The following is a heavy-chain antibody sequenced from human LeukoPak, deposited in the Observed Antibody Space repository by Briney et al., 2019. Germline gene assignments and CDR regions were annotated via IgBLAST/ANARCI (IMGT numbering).Heavy chain of an antibody. CDR1: GLTFSSYA. Sequence: PGGSLRLSCGASGLTFSSYAMTWVRQAPGKGLEWVSGISGSGETTYYADSVKGRFTISRDNAKNSLYLQMNSLRAEDTAVYYCARDRPYYSMIVVEGYFDYWGQGTLVTVSS. V-gene: IGHV3-23*01. J-gene: IGHJ4*02. D-gene: IGHD3-22*01. CDR3: ARDRPYYSMIVVEGYFDY. CDR2: ISGSGETT.